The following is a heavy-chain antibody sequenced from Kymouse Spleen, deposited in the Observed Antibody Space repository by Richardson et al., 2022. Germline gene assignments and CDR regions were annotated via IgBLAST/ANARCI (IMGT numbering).Heavy chain of an antibody. CDR2: INHSGST. D-gene: IGHD6-13*01. CDR1: GGSFSGYY. CDR3: ARGIAAGGDY. Sequence: QVQLQQWGAGLLKPSETLSLTCAVYGGSFSGYYWSWIRQPPGKGLEWIGEINHSGSTNYNPSLKSRVTISVDTSKNQFSLKLSSVTAADTAVYYCARGIAAGGDYWGQGTLVTVSS. J-gene: IGHJ4*02. V-gene: IGHV4-34*01.